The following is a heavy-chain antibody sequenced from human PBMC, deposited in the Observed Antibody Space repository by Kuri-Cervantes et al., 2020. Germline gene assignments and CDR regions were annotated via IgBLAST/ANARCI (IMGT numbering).Heavy chain of an antibody. CDR1: GGSTSSGGYS. Sequence: SETLSLTCAVSGGSTSSGGYSWSWIRQPPGKGLEWIGYIYHSGSTYYNPSLKSRVTMSVDTSKNQFSLKLSSMTAADTAVYYCARDLPPTNWFDPWGQGTLVTVSS. J-gene: IGHJ5*02. V-gene: IGHV4-30-2*05. CDR2: IYHSGST. CDR3: ARDLPPTNWFDP.